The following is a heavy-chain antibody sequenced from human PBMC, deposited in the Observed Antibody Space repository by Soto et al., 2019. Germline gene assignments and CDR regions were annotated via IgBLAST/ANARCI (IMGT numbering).Heavy chain of an antibody. CDR3: ARILGYCSGGSCYSTDRFADKYYFDY. CDR2: IYYSGSA. Sequence: PSETLSLTCTVSGGSISSGGHYWSWIRQHPGKGLEWIGYIYYSGSAYYNPSLKSRVSISVDTSKNQFSLKLSSVTAADTAVYYCARILGYCSGGSCYSTDRFADKYYFDYWGQGTLVTVSS. V-gene: IGHV4-31*03. D-gene: IGHD2-15*01. J-gene: IGHJ4*02. CDR1: GGSISSGGHY.